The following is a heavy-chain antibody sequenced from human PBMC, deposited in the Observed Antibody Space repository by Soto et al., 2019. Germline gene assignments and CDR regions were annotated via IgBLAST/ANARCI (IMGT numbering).Heavy chain of an antibody. J-gene: IGHJ6*02. V-gene: IGHV1-69*06. D-gene: IGHD3-3*01. CDR2: IIPIFGTA. Sequence: FSSYAISWVRQAPGQGLEWMGGIIPIFGTANYAQKFQGRVTITADKSTSTAYMELSSLRSEDTAVYYCARDGSPPDYDFWSGEKRLRYGMDVWGQGTTVTVSS. CDR3: ARDGSPPDYDFWSGEKRLRYGMDV. CDR1: FSSYA.